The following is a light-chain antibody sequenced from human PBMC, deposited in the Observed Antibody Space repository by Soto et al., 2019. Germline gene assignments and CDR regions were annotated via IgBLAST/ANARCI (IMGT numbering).Light chain of an antibody. CDR1: QSISYW. Sequence: DIQMTQSPSTLSASVGDRVTITCRASQSISYWLAWYQQKPGKAPKVLIYDASSLESGVPSRFSGSGSGTEFTLTINSLQPDYLATYYCQQYNTYWTFGQGTKVDIK. CDR3: QQYNTYWT. V-gene: IGKV1-5*01. J-gene: IGKJ1*01. CDR2: DAS.